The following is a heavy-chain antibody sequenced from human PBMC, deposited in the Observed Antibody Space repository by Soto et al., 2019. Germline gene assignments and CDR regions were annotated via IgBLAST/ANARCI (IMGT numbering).Heavy chain of an antibody. CDR1: GFTFSSYG. Sequence: QVQLVESGGGVVQPGRSLRLSCAASGFTFSSYGMHWVRQAPGKGLEWVAVISYDGSNKYYADSVKGRFTISRDNSKNTLYLQMNSLRAEDTAVYYCAKGQVTVVTPGYFPHWGQGTLVTVSS. J-gene: IGHJ1*01. CDR3: AKGQVTVVTPGYFPH. CDR2: ISYDGSNK. D-gene: IGHD2-21*02. V-gene: IGHV3-30*18.